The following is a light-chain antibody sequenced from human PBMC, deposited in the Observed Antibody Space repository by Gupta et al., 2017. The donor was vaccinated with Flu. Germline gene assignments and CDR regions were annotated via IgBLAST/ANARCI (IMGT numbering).Light chain of an antibody. CDR1: QSVSRY. Sequence: PATLSWSPGERATLSCRARQSVSRYLAWYRQKPGQAPRLLIYDASNRANGIPARFSGSGSGTEFTLSISSREPEDFAVYYCQQRSNWLGTFGQGTXVEIK. CDR2: DAS. J-gene: IGKJ1*01. CDR3: QQRSNWLGT. V-gene: IGKV3-11*01.